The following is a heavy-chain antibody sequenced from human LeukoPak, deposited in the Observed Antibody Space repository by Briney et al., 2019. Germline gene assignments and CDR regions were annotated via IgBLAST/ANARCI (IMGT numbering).Heavy chain of an antibody. D-gene: IGHD5-24*01. CDR1: GFTFDDYA. CDR2: ISGDGGST. Sequence: GGSLRLSCAASGFTFDDYAMQWVRQAPGKGLEWVSLISGDGGSTYYADSVKGRFAISRDNSKNSLYLQMNSLRTEDTALYYCAKVGYNSWGIDYWGQGTLVTVSS. J-gene: IGHJ4*02. V-gene: IGHV3-43*02. CDR3: AKVGYNSWGIDY.